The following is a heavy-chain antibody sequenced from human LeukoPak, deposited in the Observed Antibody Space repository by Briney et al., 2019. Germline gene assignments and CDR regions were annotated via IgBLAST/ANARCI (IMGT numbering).Heavy chain of an antibody. Sequence: GASVKVSCKASGYTFTSYGISWVRQAPGQGLEWMGWISAYNGNTNYAQKLQGRVTMTTDTSTSTAYMELRSLRSDDTAVYYCARAPGLYYYDSSGYPPDYWGQGTLVTVSS. CDR1: GYTFTSYG. CDR2: ISAYNGNT. V-gene: IGHV1-18*01. J-gene: IGHJ4*02. CDR3: ARAPGLYYYDSSGYPPDY. D-gene: IGHD3-22*01.